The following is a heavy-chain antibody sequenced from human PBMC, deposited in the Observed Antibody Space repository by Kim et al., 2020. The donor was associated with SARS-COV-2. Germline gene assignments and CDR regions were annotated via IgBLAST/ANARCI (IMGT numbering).Heavy chain of an antibody. CDR1: GFTFSSSA. CDR2: ISSNRGST. CDR3: VKGQRWLHLRGGFDY. J-gene: IGHJ4*02. V-gene: IGHV3-64D*09. Sequence: GGSLRLSCSASGFTFSSSAMHWVRQAPGKGLEYVSAISSNRGSTYYADSVKGRFTISRDNSKNTLYLQMSSLRAEDTAVYYCVKGQRWLHLRGGFDYWGQGTLVTVSS. D-gene: IGHD5-12*01.